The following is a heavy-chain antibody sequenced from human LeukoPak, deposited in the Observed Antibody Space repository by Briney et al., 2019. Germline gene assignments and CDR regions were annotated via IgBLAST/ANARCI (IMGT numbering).Heavy chain of an antibody. Sequence: PGGSLRLSCEGFGFAVSTYSVHWVRQTPGQGLVWVSRLNSDGIRTDYADSVRGRFTISRDNAKNTFYMYMDSLRAEDTAVYYCARAGFYNGYDYWGKGTLVTVSS. J-gene: IGHJ4*02. CDR1: GFAVSTYS. D-gene: IGHD5-18*01. CDR3: ARAGFYNGYDY. CDR2: LNSDGIRT. V-gene: IGHV3-74*01.